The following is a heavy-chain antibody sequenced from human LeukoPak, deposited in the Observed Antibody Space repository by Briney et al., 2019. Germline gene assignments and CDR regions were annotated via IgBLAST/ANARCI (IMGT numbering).Heavy chain of an antibody. CDR2: IYHSGST. Sequence: SQTLSLTCAVSGGSISSGGYSWSWIRQPPGKGLEWIGYIYHSGSTNYNPSLKSRVTISVDTSKNQFPLKLSSVTAADTAVYYCARTASSIAARRGKNWFDPWGQGTLVTVSS. V-gene: IGHV4-30-2*01. CDR3: ARTASSIAARRGKNWFDP. D-gene: IGHD6-6*01. J-gene: IGHJ5*02. CDR1: GGSISSGGYS.